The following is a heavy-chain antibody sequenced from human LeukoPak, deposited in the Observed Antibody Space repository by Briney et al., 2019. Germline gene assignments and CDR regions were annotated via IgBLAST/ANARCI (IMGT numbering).Heavy chain of an antibody. Sequence: SETLSLTCTVSGGSISSGSYYWRGIRQPAGKGLEWIGRIYTSGSTNYNPSLKSRVTISVDTSKNQFSLKLSSVTAADPAVYYCARQWLGDAFDIWGQGTMVTVSS. CDR1: GGSISSGSYY. CDR2: IYTSGST. V-gene: IGHV4-61*02. CDR3: ARQWLGDAFDI. D-gene: IGHD3-22*01. J-gene: IGHJ3*02.